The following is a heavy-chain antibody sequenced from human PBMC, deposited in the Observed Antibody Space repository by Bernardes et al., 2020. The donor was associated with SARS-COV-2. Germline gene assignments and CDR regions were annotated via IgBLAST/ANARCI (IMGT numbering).Heavy chain of an antibody. Sequence: GGSLRLSCAASAFTFSTYAITWVRQAPGKGLEWVSFISGSGFRTRYVDSVKGRFTISRDNSKNTVFLQMHSLRGDDTAVYYCARRKDCSGGSCQYYGMDVWGQGTTVTVSS. CDR1: AFTFSTYA. V-gene: IGHV3-23*01. D-gene: IGHD2-15*01. CDR2: ISGSGFRT. J-gene: IGHJ6*02. CDR3: ARRKDCSGGSCQYYGMDV.